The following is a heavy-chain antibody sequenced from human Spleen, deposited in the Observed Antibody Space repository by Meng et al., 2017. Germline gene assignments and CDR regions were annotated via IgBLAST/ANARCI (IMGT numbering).Heavy chain of an antibody. Sequence: ASVKVSCKASGYAFTSYYMHWVRQAPGQGLEWMGRINPNSGGTNYAQKFQGRVTMTRDTSISTAYMELSRLRSDDSAVYFCARKAGNCITTTCYSLDYWGQGTLVTVSS. CDR3: ARKAGNCITTTCYSLDY. CDR1: GYAFTSYY. J-gene: IGHJ4*02. CDR2: INPNSGGT. V-gene: IGHV1-2*06. D-gene: IGHD2-2*01.